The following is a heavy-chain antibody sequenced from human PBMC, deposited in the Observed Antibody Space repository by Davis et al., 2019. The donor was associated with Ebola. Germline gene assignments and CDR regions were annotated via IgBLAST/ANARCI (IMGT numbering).Heavy chain of an antibody. V-gene: IGHV4-34*01. CDR1: GGSSSGHY. CDR3: AGLLQGRGGDACDI. D-gene: IGHD2-15*01. J-gene: IGHJ3*02. CDR2: INHSGST. Sequence: PSETLSPTCAVYGGSSSGHYWPWIRQPPGTGLAWIGEINHSGSTNYNPSLKSQVTISVDTSKNQFSLKLSSVTAADTAVYYCAGLLQGRGGDACDIWGQGTMVTVSS.